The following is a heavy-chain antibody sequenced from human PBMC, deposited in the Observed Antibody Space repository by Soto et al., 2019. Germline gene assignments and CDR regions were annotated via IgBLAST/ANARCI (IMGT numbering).Heavy chain of an antibody. CDR1: GLSFRNYW. D-gene: IGHD1-20*01. CDR3: AGFGYDWNGWD. Sequence: EMQLVESGGGLVQPGGFLRLSCVASGLSFRNYWVHWVRQAPGKGLEWVSRINTDGTYTSNADPVKGRFTISRDNAKNTLYLQMNSLRVEDTAVYFCAGFGYDWNGWDWGPGTLVTVSS. CDR2: INTDGTYT. J-gene: IGHJ4*02. V-gene: IGHV3-74*01.